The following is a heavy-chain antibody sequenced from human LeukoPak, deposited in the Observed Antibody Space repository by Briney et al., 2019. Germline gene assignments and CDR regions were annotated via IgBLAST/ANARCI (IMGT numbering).Heavy chain of an antibody. D-gene: IGHD3-10*01. V-gene: IGHV4-39*07. CDR3: ARDYYGSGSYYTRPSNWFDP. CDR2: IYYSGST. CDR1: GSSISSSSYY. J-gene: IGHJ5*02. Sequence: SETLSLTCTVSGSSISSSSYYWGWIRQPPGKGLEWIGRIYYSGSTYYNPSLKSRVTISVDTSKNQFSLKLSSVTAADTAVYYCARDYYGSGSYYTRPSNWFDPWGQGTLVTVSS.